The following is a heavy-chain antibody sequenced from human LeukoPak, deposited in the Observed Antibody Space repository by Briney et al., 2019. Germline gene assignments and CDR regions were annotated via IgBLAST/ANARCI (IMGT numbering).Heavy chain of an antibody. V-gene: IGHV4-38-2*02. Sequence: SETLSLTCTVSGYSISSGYYWGWIRQPPGKGLEWIGSIYHSGSTYYNPSLKSRVTISVDTSKNQFSLKLNSVTAADTAVYYCARNPGIVAAGFDYWGQGTLVTVSS. CDR3: ARNPGIVAAGFDY. CDR1: GYSISSGYY. CDR2: IYHSGST. D-gene: IGHD6-13*01. J-gene: IGHJ4*02.